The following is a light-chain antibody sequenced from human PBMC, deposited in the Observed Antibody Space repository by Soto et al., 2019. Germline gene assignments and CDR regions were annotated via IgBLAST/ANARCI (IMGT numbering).Light chain of an antibody. J-gene: IGKJ2*01. CDR3: PWYDTYSENT. V-gene: IGKV1-5*03. CDR2: KAS. Sequence: DIQMTQSPSTLSAYVGDRVTITCRASQSISSWLAWDQQKPGKAPKLLIYKASTLQSGVPSRFSCSGSGTEFTLTISSLQPDDLATYYCPWYDTYSENTFGQGTKLEIK. CDR1: QSISSW.